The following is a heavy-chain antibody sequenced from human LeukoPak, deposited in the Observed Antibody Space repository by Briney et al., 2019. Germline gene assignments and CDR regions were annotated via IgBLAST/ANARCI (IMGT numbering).Heavy chain of an antibody. Sequence: ASVKVSCKASGYTFNRHGVSWVRQAPGQGLEWMGWISAYNGNTNYARKLQGRVTMTTDTSTSTAYMELRSLRSDDTAVYYCARVRVPVHLNWFDPWGQGTLVTVSS. CDR1: GYTFNRHG. D-gene: IGHD3-10*01. V-gene: IGHV1-18*01. CDR3: ARVRVPVHLNWFDP. CDR2: ISAYNGNT. J-gene: IGHJ5*02.